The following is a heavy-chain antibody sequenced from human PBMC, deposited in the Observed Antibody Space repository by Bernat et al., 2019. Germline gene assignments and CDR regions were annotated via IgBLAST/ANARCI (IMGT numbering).Heavy chain of an antibody. J-gene: IGHJ5*02. CDR1: GFTFDIYW. V-gene: IGHV3-7*01. CDR2: IKQDGSEK. Sequence: EVQLVESGGGLFQPGGSLRLSCAASGFTFDIYWMSWVRQAPGKGLEWVANIKQDGSEKHYVDSVKGRFTISRDNAKNLVYLQMNSLRGEDTAVYYCARMGNTYGQYNWFDPWGQGTLVTVAS. D-gene: IGHD2-8*01. CDR3: ARMGNTYGQYNWFDP.